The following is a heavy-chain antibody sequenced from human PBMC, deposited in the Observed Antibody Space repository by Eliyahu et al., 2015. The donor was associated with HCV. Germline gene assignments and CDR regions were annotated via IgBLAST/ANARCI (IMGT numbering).Heavy chain of an antibody. D-gene: IGHD5-18*01. Sequence: EVQLVESGGGLIQPGGSLRLSCAASGFTVGRSYMXWVRQAPGKGLEWISVIFSGGTIYSAASLRGRFTISRDISKNTLFLQMDSLRAEDTAVYYCARVSELWFPGAFDYWGQGTLVTVSS. J-gene: IGHJ4*02. CDR2: IFSGGTI. CDR1: GFTVGRSY. V-gene: IGHV3-53*01. CDR3: ARVSELWFPGAFDY.